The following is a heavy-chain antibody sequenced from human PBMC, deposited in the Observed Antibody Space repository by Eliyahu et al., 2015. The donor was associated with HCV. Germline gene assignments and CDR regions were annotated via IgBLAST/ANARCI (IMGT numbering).Heavy chain of an antibody. CDR2: IYTFGGT. D-gene: IGHD3-10*01. CDR1: GGSVSSGDNY. CDR3: ARARTLVRGVLGFDS. J-gene: IGHJ4*02. Sequence: QVQLQESGPGLVKPSQTLSLTCTVSGGSVSSGDNYWTWIRQPAGKGLEWIGRIYTFGGTNYNSSLQSRVTISLDTSKNQFSLKLTSVTAADTAVYYCARARTLVRGVLGFDSWGQGALVSVSS. V-gene: IGHV4-61*02.